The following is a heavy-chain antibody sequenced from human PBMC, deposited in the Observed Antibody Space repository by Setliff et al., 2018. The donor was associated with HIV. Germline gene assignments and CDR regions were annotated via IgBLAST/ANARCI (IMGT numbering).Heavy chain of an antibody. Sequence: PGGSLRLSCAASGFTFGNYGMHWVRQAPGKGLEWVAVIWYDGSNQNYADSVKGRLTVSRDNSNNTMYLQMNSLTPEDTGIYYCAKEGGSSGHAGNFDFWGQGTLVTVSS. D-gene: IGHD6-19*01. CDR2: IWYDGSNQ. CDR3: AKEGGSSGHAGNFDF. V-gene: IGHV3-30*02. CDR1: GFTFGNYG. J-gene: IGHJ4*02.